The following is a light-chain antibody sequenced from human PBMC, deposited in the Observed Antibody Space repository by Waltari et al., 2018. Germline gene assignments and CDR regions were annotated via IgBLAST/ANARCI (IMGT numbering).Light chain of an antibody. Sequence: QSVLTQAPSASGTPGQTVTIPCSGSSSNSGKKYVCWYQQLPGSAPKVLINRNDQRPSGVPDRFSASKSGTSASLAISGLRSEDEADYYCAAWDDSLRRVVFGGGTKVTVL. CDR2: RND. J-gene: IGLJ2*01. CDR1: SSNSGKKY. CDR3: AAWDDSLRRVV. V-gene: IGLV1-47*01.